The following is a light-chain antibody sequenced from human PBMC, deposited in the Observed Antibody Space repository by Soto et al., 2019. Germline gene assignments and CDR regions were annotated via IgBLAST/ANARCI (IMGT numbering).Light chain of an antibody. CDR2: GAS. V-gene: IGKV3-15*01. CDR1: QSVSNK. CDR3: QQYNNWLAWT. J-gene: IGKJ1*01. Sequence: ETVMTQSPATLSVSPGERATLPCRASQSVSNKLAWYQQKPGQTPRLLIYGASTRATGIPARFSGSGSGTEFTLTISSLQSEDFAIYYCQQYNNWLAWTFGQGTKVEIK.